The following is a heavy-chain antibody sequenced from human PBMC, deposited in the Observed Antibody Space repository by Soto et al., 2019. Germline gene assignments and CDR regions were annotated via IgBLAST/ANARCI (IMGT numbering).Heavy chain of an antibody. Sequence: GGSLRLSXAASGFSFSSFGMHWVRQAPGKGLDWVAVISYDGNSKYLADSVKGRFTISKDNSKKTLYLQMNSLTTDDTAVYYCAKDRDAYNSGGMDVWGQGTTVTVSS. J-gene: IGHJ6*01. CDR3: AKDRDAYNSGGMDV. V-gene: IGHV3-30*18. CDR2: ISYDGNSK. CDR1: GFSFSSFG. D-gene: IGHD1-1*01.